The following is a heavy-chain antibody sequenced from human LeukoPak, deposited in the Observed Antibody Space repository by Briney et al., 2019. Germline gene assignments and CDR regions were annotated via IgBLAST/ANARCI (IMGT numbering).Heavy chain of an antibody. J-gene: IGHJ4*02. V-gene: IGHV1-8*02. D-gene: IGHD6-19*01. CDR2: MNPNSGNT. Sequence: ASVKVSCKASGYTFTSYDINWVRQATGQGLEWMGWMNPNSGNTGYAQKFQGRVTMTTDTSTSTAYMELRSLRSDDTAVYYCARASVVAVAMALWGQGTLVTVSS. CDR3: ARASVVAVAMAL. CDR1: GYTFTSYD.